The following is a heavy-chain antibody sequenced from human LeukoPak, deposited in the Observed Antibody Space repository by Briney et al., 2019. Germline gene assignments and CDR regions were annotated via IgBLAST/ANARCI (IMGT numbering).Heavy chain of an antibody. Sequence: GGSLRLSCAASGFTLSSYSMNWVRQAPGKGLEWVSYISSSSSTIYYADSVKGRFTISRDNAKNTLYLQMNSLRAEDTAVYYCARGSGNQYFQHWGQGTLVTVSS. CDR1: GFTLSSYS. J-gene: IGHJ1*01. CDR2: ISSSSSTI. CDR3: ARGSGNQYFQH. D-gene: IGHD4-23*01. V-gene: IGHV3-48*04.